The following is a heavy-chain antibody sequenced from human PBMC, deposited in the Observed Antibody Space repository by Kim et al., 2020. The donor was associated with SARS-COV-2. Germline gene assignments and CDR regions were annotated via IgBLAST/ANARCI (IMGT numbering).Heavy chain of an antibody. Sequence: SETLSLTCTVSGGSISSYYWSWIRQPPGKGLEWIGYIYYSGSTNYNPSLKSRVTISVDTSKNQFSLKLSSVTAADTAVYYCARDPMVRGVSQGYYGMDVWGQGTTVTVSS. J-gene: IGHJ6*02. CDR3: ARDPMVRGVSQGYYGMDV. CDR1: GGSISSYY. V-gene: IGHV4-59*13. D-gene: IGHD3-10*01. CDR2: IYYSGST.